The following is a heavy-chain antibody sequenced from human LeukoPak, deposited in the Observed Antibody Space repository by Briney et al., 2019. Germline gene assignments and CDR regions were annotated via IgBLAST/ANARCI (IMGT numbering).Heavy chain of an antibody. Sequence: GGSLRLSCAASGFTVSSNYMSWVRQAPGKGLEWVSVIYSGGSTYYADSVKGRFTISRGNSKNTLYLQMNSLRAEDTAVYYCARECRYYDSSGYYSDWGQGTLVTVSS. V-gene: IGHV3-53*01. J-gene: IGHJ4*02. D-gene: IGHD3-22*01. CDR2: IYSGGST. CDR3: ARECRYYDSSGYYSD. CDR1: GFTVSSNY.